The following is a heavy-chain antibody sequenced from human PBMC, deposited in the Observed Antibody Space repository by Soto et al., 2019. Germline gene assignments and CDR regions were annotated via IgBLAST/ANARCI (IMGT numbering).Heavy chain of an antibody. D-gene: IGHD6-13*01. CDR2: LNAANGDT. V-gene: IGHV1-3*01. CDR1: GYTFTSYG. CDR3: VRRHVSATGIDWFDH. Sequence: ASVKVSCKASGYTFTSYGIHWVRQAPGQRLEWMGWLNAANGDTKYSPKFQGRVTITRDTSASTAYMELTSLRSEDTAVYYCVRRHVSATGIDWFDHWGQGTQVTVSS. J-gene: IGHJ5*02.